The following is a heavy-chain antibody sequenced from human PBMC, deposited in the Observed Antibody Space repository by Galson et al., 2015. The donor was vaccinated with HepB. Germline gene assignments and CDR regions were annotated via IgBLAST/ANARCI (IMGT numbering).Heavy chain of an antibody. CDR1: GGTFSSYA. Sequence: SVKVSCKASGGTFSSYAISWVRQAPGQGLEWMGGIIPIFGTANYAQKFQGRVTITADESTSTAYMELSSLRSEDTAVYYCARNAYCGGDCYGFDYRGQGTLVTVSS. V-gene: IGHV1-69*13. J-gene: IGHJ4*02. CDR2: IIPIFGTA. CDR3: ARNAYCGGDCYGFDY. D-gene: IGHD2-21*02.